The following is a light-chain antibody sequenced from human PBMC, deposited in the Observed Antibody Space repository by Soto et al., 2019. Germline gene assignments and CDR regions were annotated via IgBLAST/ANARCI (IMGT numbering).Light chain of an antibody. CDR1: QSVSRY. CDR2: DAS. Sequence: EIGLTQSPATLSLSEGERAILSCRDSQSVSRYLAWYQQKPGQAPRLLIYDASIRATDIPARFSGSGSGTDSTPTISILVPDDCAVYYCQQRCNWPRTFGQGTKLEIK. CDR3: QQRCNWPRT. V-gene: IGKV3-11*01. J-gene: IGKJ2*01.